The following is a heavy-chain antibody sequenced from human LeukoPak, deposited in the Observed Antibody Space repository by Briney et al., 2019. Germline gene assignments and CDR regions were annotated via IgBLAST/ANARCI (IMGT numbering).Heavy chain of an antibody. Sequence: PGGSLRLSCTSSGFSFGDYSMTWVRQAPGKGLEWVGFIRSKAYGGTTEYAASVKGIFTISRDDSKSIAYLQMNSLKTEDTAVYHCASRSGRQWLPYFDYWGQGTLVTVSS. CDR3: ASRSGRQWLPYFDY. CDR2: IRSKAYGGTT. CDR1: GFSFGDYS. J-gene: IGHJ4*02. V-gene: IGHV3-49*04. D-gene: IGHD1-26*01.